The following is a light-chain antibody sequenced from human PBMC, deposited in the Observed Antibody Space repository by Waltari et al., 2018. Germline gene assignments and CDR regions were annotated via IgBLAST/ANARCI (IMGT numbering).Light chain of an antibody. CDR1: QSIRTY. J-gene: IGKJ4*01. CDR2: DAS. V-gene: IGKV3-11*01. CDR3: QQRNNWPLT. Sequence: EVVLTQSPATLSLSPGERATLSCRASQSIRTYLAWYQQKPGQAPRLLIYDASKRATDIPARFSGSGSGTDFMLTISSLEPEDFASYYCQQRNNWPLTFGGGTKVEIK.